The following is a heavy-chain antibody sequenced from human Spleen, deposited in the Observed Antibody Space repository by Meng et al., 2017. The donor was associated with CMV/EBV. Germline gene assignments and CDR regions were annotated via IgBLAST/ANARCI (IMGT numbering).Heavy chain of an antibody. D-gene: IGHD1-26*01. Sequence: LSGSGPGLVKPSEPLSLTCTGSGGCISSYYWRLIRPPAGKGLEWIGRIYTSGSTNYHPSHKSRVTMLVDTSKNQFPLKLCSVTAADTAVYYCARVGSGSSKNDYWGQGTLVTVSS. J-gene: IGHJ4*02. CDR1: GGCISSYY. CDR3: ARVGSGSSKNDY. CDR2: IYTSGST. V-gene: IGHV4-4*07.